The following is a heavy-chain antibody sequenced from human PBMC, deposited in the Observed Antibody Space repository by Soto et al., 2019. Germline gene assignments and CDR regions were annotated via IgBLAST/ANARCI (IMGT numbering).Heavy chain of an antibody. CDR2: IKQDGSDK. J-gene: IGHJ6*03. CDR3: VRGCGTSNCPYYLDV. CDR1: GFTFSTYW. V-gene: IGHV3-7*01. Sequence: EVQLVESGGGLVQPGGSLRLSCAASGFTFSTYWMSWVRQAPGKGLEWVATIKQDGSDKYHVDSVRGRFTISRDNAESSLYLQMSSLRAEDTAVYYCVRGCGTSNCPYYLDVWGKATTVIVSS. D-gene: IGHD1-1*01.